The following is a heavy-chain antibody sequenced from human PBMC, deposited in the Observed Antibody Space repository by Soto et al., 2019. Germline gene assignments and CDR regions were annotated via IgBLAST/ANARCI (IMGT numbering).Heavy chain of an antibody. CDR1: GGSISSYY. Sequence: SETLSLTCTVSGGSISSYYWSWIRQPPGKGLEWIGYIYYSGSTNYNPSLKSRVTISVDTSKNQFSLKLSSVTAADTAVYYCAIQAYSGSYSRGGFDYWGQGTLVTVSS. D-gene: IGHD1-26*01. J-gene: IGHJ4*02. V-gene: IGHV4-59*08. CDR2: IYYSGST. CDR3: AIQAYSGSYSRGGFDY.